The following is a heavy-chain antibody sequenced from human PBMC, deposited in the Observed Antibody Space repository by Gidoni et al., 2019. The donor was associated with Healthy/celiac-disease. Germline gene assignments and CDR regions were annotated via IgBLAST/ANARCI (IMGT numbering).Heavy chain of an antibody. CDR2: INSDGSST. CDR1: GFTFSSSW. CDR3: ARRQWPPSYDSSVGAFDI. J-gene: IGHJ3*02. V-gene: IGHV3-74*01. Sequence: EVQLVESGGGLVQPGGSLRLSCAASGFTFSSSWMHWVRQAPGKGLVWVSRINSDGSSTSYADSVKGRFTISRDNAKNTLYLQMNSLRAEDTAVYYCARRQWPPSYDSSVGAFDIWGQGTMVTVSS. D-gene: IGHD3-22*01.